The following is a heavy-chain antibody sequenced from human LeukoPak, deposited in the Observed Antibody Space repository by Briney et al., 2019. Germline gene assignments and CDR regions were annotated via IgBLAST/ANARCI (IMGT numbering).Heavy chain of an antibody. V-gene: IGHV4-39*01. CDR3: ARRRFGDSALDY. Sequence: SETLPLTCTVSGVSITSSSYYWGWIRQPPGKGLEWIGIIYFSGSTYCNPSLKSRVTISVDTSKNQFSLKLSSVTAADTAVYYCARRRFGDSALDYWGQGTMVSVSS. CDR1: GVSITSSSYY. D-gene: IGHD3-16*01. CDR2: IYFSGST. J-gene: IGHJ4*02.